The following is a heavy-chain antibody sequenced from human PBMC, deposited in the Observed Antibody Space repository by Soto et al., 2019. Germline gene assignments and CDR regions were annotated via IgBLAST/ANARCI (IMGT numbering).Heavy chain of an antibody. Sequence: GGSLRLSCAASAFTFSSYPMHWVRQAPGKGLVWVSVISYDGSNKYYADSVKGRFTISRDNSKNTLYLQMNSLRAEDTAVYYCARDEQLASDYYFGMGVWGQGTTVTVSS. CDR3: ARDEQLASDYYFGMGV. V-gene: IGHV3-30-3*01. J-gene: IGHJ6*02. D-gene: IGHD6-6*01. CDR1: AFTFSSYP. CDR2: ISYDGSNK.